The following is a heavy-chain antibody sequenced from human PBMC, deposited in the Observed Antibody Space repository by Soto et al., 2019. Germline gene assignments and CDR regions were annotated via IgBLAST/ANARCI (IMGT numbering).Heavy chain of an antibody. CDR1: GGSISGFY. CDR2: IYYSGSA. CDR3: ARWTYCGGDCYRIDF. D-gene: IGHD2-21*02. V-gene: IGHV4-59*01. Sequence: SETLSLTCTISGGSISGFYWGWIRQPPGKGLEWIGNIYYSGSANYDPSLRSRVTISLNTSKNQFSLNLNSVTAADTAIYYCARWTYCGGDCYRIDFWGQGTLVTVSS. J-gene: IGHJ4*02.